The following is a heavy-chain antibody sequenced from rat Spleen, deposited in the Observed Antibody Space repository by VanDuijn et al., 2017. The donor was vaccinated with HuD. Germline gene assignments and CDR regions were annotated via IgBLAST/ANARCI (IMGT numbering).Heavy chain of an antibody. D-gene: IGHD1-9*01. CDR1: GFTFNNYW. Sequence: EVQLVESGGGLVQPGRSLKLSCVASGFTFNNYWMTWIRQAPGKGLEWVASITNTCGSTYYPDSVKGRFTISRDNAKSTLYLQMNSLRSEDTATYYCTRGHGATYYGYNSHYFDYWGQGVMVTVSS. CDR3: TRGHGATYYGYNSHYFDY. J-gene: IGHJ2*01. CDR2: ITNTCGST. V-gene: IGHV5-31*01.